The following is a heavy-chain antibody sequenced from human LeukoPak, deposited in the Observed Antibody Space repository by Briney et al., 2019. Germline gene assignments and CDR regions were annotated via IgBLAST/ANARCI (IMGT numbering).Heavy chain of an antibody. J-gene: IGHJ4*02. CDR2: ISTSGSAI. CDR3: ARDRTGTHGDIDY. Sequence: GGSLRLSCAASGFTFSSYEMNWVRQAPGKGLEWVSYISTSGSAIYYADSVKGRFTISRDNAKNSLFLQMNSLRAEDTAVYYCARDRTGTHGDIDYWGQGTLVTVSS. D-gene: IGHD1-1*01. CDR1: GFTFSSYE. V-gene: IGHV3-48*03.